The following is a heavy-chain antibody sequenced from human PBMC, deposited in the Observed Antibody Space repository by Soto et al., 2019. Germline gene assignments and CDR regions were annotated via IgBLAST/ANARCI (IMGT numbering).Heavy chain of an antibody. D-gene: IGHD6-19*01. CDR3: ARFSAGYSSGWYYYYMDV. CDR2: IKQDGSEK. V-gene: IGHV3-7*01. CDR1: GFTFSTYW. Sequence: GGSLRLSCAASGFTFSTYWMSWVRQAPGKGLEWVVNIKQDGSEKYYVDSVKGRFTISRDNAKNSLYLQMNSLRDEDTAVYYCARFSAGYSSGWYYYYMDVWGKGTTVTVSS. J-gene: IGHJ6*03.